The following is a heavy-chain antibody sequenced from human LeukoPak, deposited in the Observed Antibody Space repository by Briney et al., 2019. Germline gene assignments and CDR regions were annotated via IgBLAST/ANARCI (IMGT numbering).Heavy chain of an antibody. CDR1: GGTFSSYA. J-gene: IGHJ4*02. V-gene: IGHV1-69*05. CDR3: ARDTPYYDSRGYPY. Sequence: SVKVSCKASGGTFSSYAISWVRQAPGQGLEWMGRIIPIFGTANYAQKFQGRVTITTDESTSTAYMELSSLRSEDTAVYYCARDTPYYDSRGYPYWGQGTLVTVSS. CDR2: IIPIFGTA. D-gene: IGHD3-22*01.